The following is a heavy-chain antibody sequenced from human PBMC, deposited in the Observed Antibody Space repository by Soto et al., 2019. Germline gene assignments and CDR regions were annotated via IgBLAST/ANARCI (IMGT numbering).Heavy chain of an antibody. Sequence: GGSLRLSCAASGFTFNSYGMHWVRQGPGNGLEWVAFISYDSTKTYYADSVKGRFTISRDNSNSALYVQMNSLTGEDTAVYYCARTRSAWSDFHYYSLDVWGQGTTVTVSS. V-gene: IGHV3-30*03. J-gene: IGHJ6*02. CDR3: ARTRSAWSDFHYYSLDV. CDR1: GFTFNSYG. CDR2: ISYDSTKT. D-gene: IGHD1-26*01.